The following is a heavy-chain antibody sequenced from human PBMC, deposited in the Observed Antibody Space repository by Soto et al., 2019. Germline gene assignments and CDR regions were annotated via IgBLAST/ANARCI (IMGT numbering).Heavy chain of an antibody. CDR1: GYPFTNYY. Sequence: QVQLMQYGAEVKTPWASVRVSCTASGYPFTNYYVHWVRQEPGQGLEWMGFINPNGGSTTYAQKLQDRFTGNTEPSPRTVYMQLSSLRSEDTAVLYCARSAPYDSWGQGTLVTVSS. V-gene: IGHV1-46*01. CDR3: ARSAPYDS. CDR2: INPNGGST. J-gene: IGHJ5*01.